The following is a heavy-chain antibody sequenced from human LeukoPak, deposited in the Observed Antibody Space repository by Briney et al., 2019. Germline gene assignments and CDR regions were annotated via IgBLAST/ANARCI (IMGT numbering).Heavy chain of an antibody. CDR2: IDYSGST. CDR3: ARDTLAGGILDY. CDR1: GGSISSYY. Sequence: SETLSLTCTASGGSISSYYWSWIRKPPGKGLEWIGYIDYSGSTNYNPSLKRRVTISVDTSKNQFSLKLSSVTAADTAVYYCARDTLAGGILDYWGQGTLVTVSS. V-gene: IGHV4-59*01. D-gene: IGHD7-27*01. J-gene: IGHJ4*02.